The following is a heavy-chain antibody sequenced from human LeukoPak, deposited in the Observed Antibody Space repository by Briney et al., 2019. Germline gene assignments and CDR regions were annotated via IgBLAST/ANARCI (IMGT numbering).Heavy chain of an antibody. V-gene: IGHV1-46*01. J-gene: IGHJ4*02. D-gene: IGHD1-7*01. CDR1: GYTFTSYY. CDR2: INPSGGST. CDR3: ARAIAPWNYGDY. Sequence: ASVEVSCKASGYTFTSYYMHWVRQAPGQGLEWMGIINPSGGSTSYAQKFQGRVTMTRDTSTSTVYMELSSLRSEDTAVYYCARAIAPWNYGDYWGQGTLVTVSS.